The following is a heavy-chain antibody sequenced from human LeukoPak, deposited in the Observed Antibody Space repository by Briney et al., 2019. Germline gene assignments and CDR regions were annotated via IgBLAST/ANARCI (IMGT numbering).Heavy chain of an antibody. V-gene: IGHV4-59*01. CDR1: SGTINSYH. D-gene: IGHD3-10*01. CDR3: ARWSGSGHNY. Sequence: SETLSLTCTVSSGTINSYHWSWIRQPPGKGLGWMGYIYYTGSNNYTPSLESPVTISLDTSKNQFSLQLSSVTAADTAMYYCARWSGSGHNYWGQGTLVTVSS. CDR2: IYYTGSN. J-gene: IGHJ4*02.